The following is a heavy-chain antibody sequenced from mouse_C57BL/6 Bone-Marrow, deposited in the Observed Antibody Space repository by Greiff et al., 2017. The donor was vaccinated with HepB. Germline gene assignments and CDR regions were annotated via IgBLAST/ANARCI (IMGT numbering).Heavy chain of an antibody. Sequence: QSCKASGYTFTSYWMHWVKQRPIQGLEWIGNIDPSDSETHYNQKFKDKATLTVDKSSSTAYMQLSSLTSEDSAVYYCARGASFTTVVAMDYWGQGTSVTVSS. CDR2: IDPSDSET. CDR3: ARGASFTTVVAMDY. CDR1: GYTFTSYW. J-gene: IGHJ4*01. V-gene: IGHV1-52*01. D-gene: IGHD1-1*01.